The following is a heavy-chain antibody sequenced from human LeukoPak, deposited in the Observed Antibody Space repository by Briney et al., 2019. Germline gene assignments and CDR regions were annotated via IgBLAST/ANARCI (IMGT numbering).Heavy chain of an antibody. CDR2: ISAYNGNT. CDR1: GYTFIGYY. J-gene: IGHJ5*02. V-gene: IGHV1-18*04. Sequence: ASVKVSCKASGYTFIGYYMHWVRQAPGQGLEWMGWISAYNGNTNYAQKLQGRVTMTTDTSTSTAYMELRSLRSDDTAVYYCARSSYYDFWSGLVSWFDPWGQGTLVTVSS. D-gene: IGHD3-3*01. CDR3: ARSSYYDFWSGLVSWFDP.